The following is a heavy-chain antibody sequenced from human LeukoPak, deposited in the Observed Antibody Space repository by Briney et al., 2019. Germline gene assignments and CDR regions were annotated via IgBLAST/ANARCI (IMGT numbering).Heavy chain of an antibody. Sequence: SETLSLTCTVSGGSISSSSYYWGWIRQPPGKGLEWIGSIYYSGSTYYNPSLKSRVTISVDTSKNQFSLMLSSVTAADTAVYFCSRRVAVTGTPKAYFDYWGQGILVTVSS. CDR3: SRRVAVTGTPKAYFDY. V-gene: IGHV4-39*01. J-gene: IGHJ4*02. D-gene: IGHD6-19*01. CDR1: GGSISSSSYY. CDR2: IYYSGST.